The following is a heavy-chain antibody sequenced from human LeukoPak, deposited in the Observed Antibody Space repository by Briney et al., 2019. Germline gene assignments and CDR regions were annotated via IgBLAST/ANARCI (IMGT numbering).Heavy chain of an antibody. J-gene: IGHJ5*02. CDR2: IYYSGST. D-gene: IGHD2-2*01. CDR3: ARVGDIVVVPAAIPFDP. V-gene: IGHV4-59*08. Sequence: SETLSLTCTVSGGSISSYYWSWIRQPPGKGLEWIGYIYYSGSTNYNPSLKSRVTISVDTSKNQFSLKLSSVTAADTAVYYCARVGDIVVVPAAIPFDPWGQGTLVTVSS. CDR1: GGSISSYY.